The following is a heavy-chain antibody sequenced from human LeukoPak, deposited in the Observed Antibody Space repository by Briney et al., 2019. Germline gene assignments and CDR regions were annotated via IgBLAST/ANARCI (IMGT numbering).Heavy chain of an antibody. CDR3: ARGGAARLHFQN. CDR1: GGSISTYY. J-gene: IGHJ1*01. CDR2: IYHSGST. D-gene: IGHD6-6*01. Sequence: SETLSLTCIVSGGSISTYYWNWIRQPPGKGPEWIGYIYHSGSTNYNPSLQGRVTISVDTSKNQFSLNLNSVTAADTAVYYCARGGAARLHFQNWGQGTLVTVSS. V-gene: IGHV4-59*01.